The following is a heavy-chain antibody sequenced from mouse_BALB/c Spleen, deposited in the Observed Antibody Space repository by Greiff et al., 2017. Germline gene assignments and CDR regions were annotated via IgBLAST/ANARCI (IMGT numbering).Heavy chain of an antibody. V-gene: IGHV3-6*02. J-gene: IGHJ3*01. Sequence: EVQLQESGPGLVKPSQSLSLTCSVTGYSITSGYYWNWIRQFPGNKLEWMGYISYDGSNNYNPSLKNRISITRDTSKNQFFLKLNSVTTEDTATYYCAREGGSKRFAYWGQGTLVTVSA. CDR1: GYSITSGYY. D-gene: IGHD1-1*01. CDR3: AREGGSKRFAY. CDR2: ISYDGSN.